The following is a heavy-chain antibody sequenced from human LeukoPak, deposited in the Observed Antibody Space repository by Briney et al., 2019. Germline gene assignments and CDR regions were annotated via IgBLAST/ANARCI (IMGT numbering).Heavy chain of an antibody. CDR1: GGSISSSSYY. CDR3: ARVGDYALKD. V-gene: IGHV4-39*01. D-gene: IGHD3-16*01. Sequence: SETLSFTCTVSGGSISSSSYYWGWIRQPPGKGLEWIGSIYYSGSTYYNPSLKSRVTISVDTSKNQFSLKLSSVTAADTAVYYCARVGDYALKDWGQGTLVTVSS. J-gene: IGHJ4*02. CDR2: IYYSGST.